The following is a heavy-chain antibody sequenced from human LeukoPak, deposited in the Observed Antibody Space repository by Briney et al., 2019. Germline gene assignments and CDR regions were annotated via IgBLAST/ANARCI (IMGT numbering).Heavy chain of an antibody. CDR2: INHSGST. Sequence: PSETLSLTCAVYGGSCSGYYWSWIRQPPGKGLEWIGEINHSGSTNYNPSLKSRVTISVDTSKNQFSLKLSSVTAADTAVYYCARGKGQQQPQDYYMDVWGKGTTVTVSS. J-gene: IGHJ6*03. D-gene: IGHD6-13*01. CDR3: ARGKGQQQPQDYYMDV. V-gene: IGHV4-34*01. CDR1: GGSCSGYY.